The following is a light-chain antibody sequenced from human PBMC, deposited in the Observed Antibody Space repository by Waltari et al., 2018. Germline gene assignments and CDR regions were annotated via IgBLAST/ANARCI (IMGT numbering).Light chain of an antibody. Sequence: QSALTQPASVSGSPGQSITISCSGTDSDVGAYDFVSWYQQHPGKAPHLIIYEVRNRPSGIFNRFSASKSGHTASLTIFGLQAEDEADYYCSSYTTSSAPGVFGTGTRVTVL. CDR2: EVR. CDR3: SSYTTSSAPGV. CDR1: DSDVGAYDF. V-gene: IGLV2-14*01. J-gene: IGLJ1*01.